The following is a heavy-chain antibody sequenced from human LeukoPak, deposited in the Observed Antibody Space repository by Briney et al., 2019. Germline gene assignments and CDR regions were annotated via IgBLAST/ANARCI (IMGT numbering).Heavy chain of an antibody. CDR2: LYSGGNT. V-gene: IGHV3-66*01. CDR3: ARVGRGDTYGYVDY. CDR1: GFTVSSNY. J-gene: IGHJ4*02. Sequence: PGGSLRLSCAASGFTVSSNYMSWVRQAPGKGLAWVSVLYSGGNTYYADYVKGRFTISRDNSKNMLFLQMNSLRAEDTAVYYCARVGRGDTYGYVDYWGQGTLVTVSS. D-gene: IGHD5-18*01.